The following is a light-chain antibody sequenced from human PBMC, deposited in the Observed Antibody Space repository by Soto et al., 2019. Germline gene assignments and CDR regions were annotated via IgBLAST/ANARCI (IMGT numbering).Light chain of an antibody. J-gene: IGKJ4*01. CDR2: GAS. V-gene: IGKV3-20*01. Sequence: IVMTQSPATLPVSPGERATLSCRTSQSVNSHLAWYQHKPGQAPRLLIHGASKRATGIPDRFSGRGSGTDFTLTISRLEPEDFAVYFCQQFGTTLTFGGGTKVDIK. CDR3: QQFGTTLT. CDR1: QSVNSH.